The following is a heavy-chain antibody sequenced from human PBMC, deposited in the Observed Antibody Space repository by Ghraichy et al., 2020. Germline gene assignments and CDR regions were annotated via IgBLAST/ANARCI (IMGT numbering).Heavy chain of an antibody. V-gene: IGHV3-23*01. CDR2: ISGTGGSS. CDR1: GFTFRHYA. Sequence: GESLNISCAGSGFTFRHYAMSWVRQAPGKGLEWVSVISGTGGSSKYADFGKGRFTISRDNSKNTLFLQMNSLRAEDTAVYYCARVVDTSSSLLYYHQYGMDVWGQGTTVTVSS. CDR3: ARVVDTSSSLLYYHQYGMDV. D-gene: IGHD6-6*01. J-gene: IGHJ6*02.